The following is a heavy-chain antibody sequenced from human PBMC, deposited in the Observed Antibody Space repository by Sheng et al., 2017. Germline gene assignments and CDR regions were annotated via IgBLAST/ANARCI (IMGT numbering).Heavy chain of an antibody. CDR3: ARRSIFGVVSINWFDP. CDR2: INHSGST. Sequence: QVQLQMWGAGLLKPSETLSLTCGVYGGSFSGYYWSWIRQPPGKGLEWIGEINHSGSTNYNPSLKSRVTISLDTSKNQFSLKVSSVTAADTAIYFCARRSIFGVVSINWFDPWGQGTLVTVSS. V-gene: IGHV4-34*01. J-gene: IGHJ5*02. D-gene: IGHD3-3*01. CDR1: GGSFSGYY.